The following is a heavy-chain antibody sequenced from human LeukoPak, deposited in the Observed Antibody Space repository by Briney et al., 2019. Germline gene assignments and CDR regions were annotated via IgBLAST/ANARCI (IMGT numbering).Heavy chain of an antibody. CDR2: IIPIFGTA. CDR1: GGTFSSYA. V-gene: IGHV1-69*06. Sequence: SVKVSCKASGGTFSSYAISWVRQAPGQGLEWMGRIIPIFGTANYAQKFQGRVTITADKSTSTAYMELSSLRSEGTAVYYCARVLGSGWDYWGQGTLVTVSS. J-gene: IGHJ4*02. D-gene: IGHD6-19*01. CDR3: ARVLGSGWDY.